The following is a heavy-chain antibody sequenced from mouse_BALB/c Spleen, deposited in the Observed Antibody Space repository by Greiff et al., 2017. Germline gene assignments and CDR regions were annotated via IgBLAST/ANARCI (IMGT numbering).Heavy chain of an antibody. D-gene: IGHD4-1*01. V-gene: IGHV1S34*01. Sequence: LVKPGASVKLSCKASGYSFTGYYMHWVKQSHGKSLEWIGYISCYNGAISYNQKFKGKATFTIDTSTSTAYMQLNSLTSEDTAVYYCARQGGTREYFDYWGQGTTLTVSS. CDR3: ARQGGTREYFDY. CDR1: GYSFTGYY. J-gene: IGHJ2*01. CDR2: ISCYNGAI.